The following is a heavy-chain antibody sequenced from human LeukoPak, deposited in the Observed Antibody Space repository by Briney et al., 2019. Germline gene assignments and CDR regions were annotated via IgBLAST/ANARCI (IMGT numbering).Heavy chain of an antibody. CDR3: ARGPYYYDSIRRFDP. D-gene: IGHD3-22*01. J-gene: IGHJ5*02. CDR1: GGSFSGYY. Sequence: SETLSLTCAVYGGSFSGYYWSWIRQPPGKGLEWIGEINHSGSTNYNPSLKGRVTISVDTSKNQFSLKLSSVTAADTAVYYCARGPYYYDSIRRFDPWGQGTLVTVSS. V-gene: IGHV4-34*01. CDR2: INHSGST.